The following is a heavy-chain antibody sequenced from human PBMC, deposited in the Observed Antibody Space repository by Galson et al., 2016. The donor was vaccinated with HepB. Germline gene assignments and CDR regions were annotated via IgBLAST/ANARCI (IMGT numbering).Heavy chain of an antibody. V-gene: IGHV3-33*01. D-gene: IGHD3-3*01. J-gene: IGHJ4*02. CDR2: IWYDGSNK. CDR1: GFIFSSYG. Sequence: SLRLSCAASGFIFSSYGMHWVRQAPGKGLEWVAVIWYDGSNKYYADSVKGRLTISRDNSKNTLYLQMNNLRVEDTAVYYCARNHGMVTKYYSDYWGQGALVTVSS. CDR3: ARNHGMVTKYYSDY.